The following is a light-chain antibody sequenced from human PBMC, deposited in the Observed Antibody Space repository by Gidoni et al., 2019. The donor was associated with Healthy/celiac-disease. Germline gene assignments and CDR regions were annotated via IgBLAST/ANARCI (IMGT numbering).Light chain of an antibody. Sequence: SSEPTQEPAFSVALGQTVRLTCQGDSLRSYNASWYQQNRGKAPVLVIYGKNNRPSGIPDRFSGSSSGNTASLTITGAQAEDEADYYCNSRDSSGNHVVFGGGTKLTVL. CDR2: GKN. CDR3: NSRDSSGNHVV. J-gene: IGLJ2*01. V-gene: IGLV3-19*01. CDR1: SLRSYN.